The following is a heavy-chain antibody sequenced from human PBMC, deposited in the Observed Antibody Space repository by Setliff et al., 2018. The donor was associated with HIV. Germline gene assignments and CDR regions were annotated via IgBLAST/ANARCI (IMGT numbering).Heavy chain of an antibody. CDR2: IDHTGSA. Sequence: SETLSLTCAVSGGSFSAYYWTWIRQSPHTGLEWVGEIDHTGSAYYNPSLTSLVTISVDTSKNRFSLELSSVTAADTALYYCARGPRVSAAVVETPSAYWGQGTRVTVSS. J-gene: IGHJ4*02. CDR3: ARGPRVSAAVVETPSAY. D-gene: IGHD6-19*01. CDR1: GGSFSAYY. V-gene: IGHV4-34*01.